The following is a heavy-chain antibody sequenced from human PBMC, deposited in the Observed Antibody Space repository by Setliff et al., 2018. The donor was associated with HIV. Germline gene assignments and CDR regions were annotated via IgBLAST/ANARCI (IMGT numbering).Heavy chain of an antibody. Sequence: PSETLSLTCSVSGGSFSGYYWSWIRQPPGKGLEWIGYIYIYNSGSTNYNPSLTSRVTISADTSRNQFSLKLTSVTAADTAVYYCARVKYYYDSSGYHSAYFDYWGQGTLVTVSS. CDR2: IYIYNSGST. J-gene: IGHJ4*02. CDR1: GGSFSGYY. V-gene: IGHV4-59*01. D-gene: IGHD3-22*01. CDR3: ARVKYYYDSSGYHSAYFDY.